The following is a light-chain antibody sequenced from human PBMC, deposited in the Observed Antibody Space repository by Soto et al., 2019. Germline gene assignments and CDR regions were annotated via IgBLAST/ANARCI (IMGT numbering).Light chain of an antibody. CDR1: TADIGYYTY. V-gene: IGLV2-14*01. CDR3: SSFTRATSWV. J-gene: IGLJ3*02. CDR2: EVN. Sequence: QPASVSGSPGQSITLSCTGTTADIGYYTYVSWYQHHPGNAPKLLIYEVNKRPSGVSDRFSASKSGTTASLTISGLRADDEADYYCSSFTRATSWVFGGGTKLTVL.